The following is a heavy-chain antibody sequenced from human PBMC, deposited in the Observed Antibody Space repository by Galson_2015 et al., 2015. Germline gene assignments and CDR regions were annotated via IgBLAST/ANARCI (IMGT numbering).Heavy chain of an antibody. Sequence: SLRLSCAASGFTFSTYSMNWVRQAPGKGLEWVSYISSTSSAIYYADSVQGRFTISRDNAKNSLYLQMNSLRDEDTALYYCARDHADNCAKSGYDYWGQGTLVTVSS. CDR2: ISSTSSAI. CDR3: ARDHADNCAKSGYDY. CDR1: GFTFSTYS. J-gene: IGHJ4*02. D-gene: IGHD3-22*01. V-gene: IGHV3-48*02.